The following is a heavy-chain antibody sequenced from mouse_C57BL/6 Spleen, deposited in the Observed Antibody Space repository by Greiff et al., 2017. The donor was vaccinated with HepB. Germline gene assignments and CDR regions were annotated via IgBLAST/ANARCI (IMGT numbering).Heavy chain of an antibody. CDR3: ARVRGNSDWCFDV. J-gene: IGHJ1*03. D-gene: IGHD1-1*01. CDR1: GYAFSSYW. Sequence: QVQLQQSGAELVKPGASVKISCKASGYAFSSYWMNWVKQRPGKGLEWIGQIYPGDGDTNYNGKFKGKATLTADKSSSTAYMQLSSLTSEDSAVYFCARVRGNSDWCFDVWGTGTTVTVSS. CDR2: IYPGDGDT. V-gene: IGHV1-80*01.